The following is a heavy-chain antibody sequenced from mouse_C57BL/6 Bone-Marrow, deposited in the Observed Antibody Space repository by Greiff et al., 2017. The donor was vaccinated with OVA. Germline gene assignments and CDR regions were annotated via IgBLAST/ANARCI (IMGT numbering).Heavy chain of an antibody. J-gene: IGHJ2*01. CDR3: TTALNYYGSSYYFDY. D-gene: IGHD1-1*01. CDR2: IDPENGDT. Sequence: VQLKQSGAELVRPGASVKLSCTASGFNIKDDYMHWVKPRPEQGLEWIGWIDPENGDTEYASKFQGKATITADTSSNTAYLQLSSLTSEDTSVYYCTTALNYYGSSYYFDYWGQGTTLTVSS. V-gene: IGHV14-4*01. CDR1: GFNIKDDY.